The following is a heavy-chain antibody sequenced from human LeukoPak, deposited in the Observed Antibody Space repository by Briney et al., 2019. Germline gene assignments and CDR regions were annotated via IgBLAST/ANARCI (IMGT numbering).Heavy chain of an antibody. V-gene: IGHV1-18*01. CDR3: ARAHSITIFGVVTPYYFDY. CDR2: ISAYNGNT. D-gene: IGHD3-3*01. J-gene: IGHJ4*02. Sequence: ASAKVSCKASGYTFTSYGISWVRQAPGQGLEWMGWISAYNGNTNYAQKLQGRVTMTTDTSTSTAYMELRSLRSDDTAVYYCARAHSITIFGVVTPYYFDYWGQGTLVTVSS. CDR1: GYTFTSYG.